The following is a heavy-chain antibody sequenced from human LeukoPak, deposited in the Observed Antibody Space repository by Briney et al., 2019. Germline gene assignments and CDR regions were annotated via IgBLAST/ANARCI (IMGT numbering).Heavy chain of an antibody. J-gene: IGHJ4*02. D-gene: IGHD2-2*01. CDR1: GITFSSSG. Sequence: PGGSLRLSCAASGITFSSSGMHWVRQAPGKGLEWVAFIRYDGSNTYYADSVKGRFTISRDNSKNTVYLQMNSLRTEDTAVYYCAKDKGLYYFDYWGQGALVTVSS. CDR2: IRYDGSNT. V-gene: IGHV3-30*02. CDR3: AKDKGLYYFDY.